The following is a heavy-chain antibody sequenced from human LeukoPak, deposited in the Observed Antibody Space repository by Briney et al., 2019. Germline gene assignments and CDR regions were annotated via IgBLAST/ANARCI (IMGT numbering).Heavy chain of an antibody. CDR1: GGSISSYY. D-gene: IGHD2-2*01. CDR3: ARDLRTSHHYGMDV. J-gene: IGHJ6*02. Sequence: SETLSLTCTVSGGSISSYYWSWIRRPPGKGLEWIGYIYYSGSTNHNPSLKSRVTISVDTSKNQFSLKLRSVTAADTAVYYCARDLRTSHHYGMDVWGQGTTVTVSS. CDR2: IYYSGST. V-gene: IGHV4-59*01.